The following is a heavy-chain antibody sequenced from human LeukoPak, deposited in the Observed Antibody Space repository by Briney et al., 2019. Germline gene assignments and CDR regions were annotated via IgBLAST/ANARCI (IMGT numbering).Heavy chain of an antibody. Sequence: SETLSLTCTVSGGSISSYYWSWIRQPTGKGLELIGRIYTSGTTNYNPSLKSRVTMSVDTSKNQFSLKLSSVTAADTAVYYCARAPTGTGGWNWFDPWGQGTLVTVSS. CDR3: ARAPTGTGGWNWFDP. CDR2: IYTSGTT. D-gene: IGHD1-1*01. J-gene: IGHJ5*02. V-gene: IGHV4-4*07. CDR1: GGSISSYY.